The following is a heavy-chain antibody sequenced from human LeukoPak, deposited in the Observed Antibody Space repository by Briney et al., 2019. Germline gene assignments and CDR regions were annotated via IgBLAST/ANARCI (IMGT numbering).Heavy chain of an antibody. V-gene: IGHV4-39*01. Sequence: PSETLSLTCTVSGGSISNPSYYWSWIRQPPGKGLEWIGEINHSGSTNYNPSLKSRVTISVDTPKNQFSLKLSSVTAADTAVYYCARHRMVVAAIGYNWFDPWGQGTLVIVSS. D-gene: IGHD2-15*01. J-gene: IGHJ5*02. CDR1: GGSISNPSYY. CDR3: ARHRMVVAAIGYNWFDP. CDR2: INHSGST.